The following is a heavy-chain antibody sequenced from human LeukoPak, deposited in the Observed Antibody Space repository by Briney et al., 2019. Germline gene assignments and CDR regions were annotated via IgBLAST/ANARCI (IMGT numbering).Heavy chain of an antibody. J-gene: IGHJ5*02. CDR1: GGPISGGTYY. CDR3: ARHNWNDVYWFDP. CDR2: VSYSGTT. V-gene: IGHV4-39*01. D-gene: IGHD1-1*01. Sequence: SETLSLTCTVSGGPISGGTYYWGWIRQPPGRGLEWIGTVSYSGTTYYKSSLKSRVTISVDTSKNQFSLKLSSVTAADTAVYYCARHNWNDVYWFDPWGQGTLVTVSS.